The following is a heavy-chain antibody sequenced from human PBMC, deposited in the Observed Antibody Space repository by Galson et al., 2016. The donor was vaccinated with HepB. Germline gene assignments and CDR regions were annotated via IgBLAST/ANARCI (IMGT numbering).Heavy chain of an antibody. CDR1: GFTFSGYY. CDR2: ITSSGSTI. J-gene: IGHJ4*02. Sequence: SLRLSCAASGFTFSGYYMSWIRQAPGKGLEWISYITSSGSTIYYADSVKGRFTISRDNAQNSLYLQMNNLRPEGTAVYYCARDYGPGGQIQKYDYWGQGTLVTVSS. V-gene: IGHV3-11*01. D-gene: IGHD3-10*01. CDR3: ARDYGPGGQIQKYDY.